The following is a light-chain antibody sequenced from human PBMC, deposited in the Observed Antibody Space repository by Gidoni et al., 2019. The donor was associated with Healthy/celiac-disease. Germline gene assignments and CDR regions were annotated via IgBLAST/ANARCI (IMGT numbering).Light chain of an antibody. J-gene: IGKJ1*01. CDR1: QSISSW. CDR3: QQYNSYPWT. Sequence: DIQRTQSPSPLSASVGDRVTTTCPVSQSISSWLAWYQQKPGKAPKLLIYKASSLESGVPSRFSGSGSGTEFTLTISSLQPDDFATYYCQQYNSYPWTFGQGTKVEIK. CDR2: KAS. V-gene: IGKV1-5*03.